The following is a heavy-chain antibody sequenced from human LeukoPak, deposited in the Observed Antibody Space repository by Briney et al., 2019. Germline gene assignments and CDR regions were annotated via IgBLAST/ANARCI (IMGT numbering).Heavy chain of an antibody. CDR2: IYYSGST. J-gene: IGHJ4*02. V-gene: IGHV4-39*01. D-gene: IGHD6-13*01. CDR1: GGSISSSSYY. CDR3: ARHKEGYSSSWEMYYFDY. Sequence: SETLSLTCTVSGGSISSSSYYWGWIRQPPGKGLEWIGSIYYSGSTYYNPSLKSRVTISVDTSKNQFSLKLSSVTAADTAVYYCARHKEGYSSSWEMYYFDYWGQGTLVTVSS.